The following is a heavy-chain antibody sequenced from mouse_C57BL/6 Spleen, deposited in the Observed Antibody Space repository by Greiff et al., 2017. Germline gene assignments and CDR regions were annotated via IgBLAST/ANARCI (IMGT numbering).Heavy chain of an antibody. CDR1: GYTFTGYW. Sequence: QVQLQQSGAELMKPGASVKLSCKATGYTFTGYWIEWVKQRPGHGLEWIGEILPGNGSTNYNEKFKGKATFTADTSSNTAYMQLSSLTTEDSAIYYCARDSNYEYYYAMDYWGQGTSVTVSS. J-gene: IGHJ4*01. D-gene: IGHD2-5*01. V-gene: IGHV1-9*01. CDR3: ARDSNYEYYYAMDY. CDR2: ILPGNGST.